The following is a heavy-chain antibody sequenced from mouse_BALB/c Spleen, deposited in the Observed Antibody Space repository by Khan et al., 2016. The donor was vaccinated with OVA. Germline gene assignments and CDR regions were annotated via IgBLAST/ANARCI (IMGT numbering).Heavy chain of an antibody. CDR3: TRSNYYGNSFYAMDY. D-gene: IGHD1-1*01. CDR1: GYTFTSYW. CDR2: VSPGSGSP. V-gene: IGHV1S41*01. Sequence: DLVKPGASVKLSCKASGYTFTSYWINWIKQRPGQGLEWIGRVSPGSGSPYYNEIFKGKATVTVDKSSSTAYIQLNSLSSEDSAVYFSTRSNYYGNSFYAMDYWGQGTSVTVSS. J-gene: IGHJ4*01.